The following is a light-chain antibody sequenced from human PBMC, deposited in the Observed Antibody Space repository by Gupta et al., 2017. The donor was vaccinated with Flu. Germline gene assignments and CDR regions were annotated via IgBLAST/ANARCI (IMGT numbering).Light chain of an antibody. CDR2: ENN. V-gene: IGLV1-51*02. J-gene: IGLJ3*02. CDR1: TSNIGNNY. CDR3: ATWDTDLSAGV. Sequence: STSNIGNNYVSWYQQLQGTAPTLLIYENNKRPSGMPDRFSGSKSGTSATLGIAGLQTGDEADYHCATWDTDLSAGVFGGGTKLTVL.